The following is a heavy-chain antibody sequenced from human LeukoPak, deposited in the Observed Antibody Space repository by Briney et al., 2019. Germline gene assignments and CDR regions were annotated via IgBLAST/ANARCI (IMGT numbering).Heavy chain of an antibody. D-gene: IGHD6-13*01. CDR2: MNPNSGNT. Sequence: ASVKVSCKASGYTVTSYDINWVRQATGQGLEWMGWMNPNSGNTGYAQKFQGRVTMTRNTSISTAYMELSSLRSEDTAVYYCARGRIAAAGRHIGGYWGQGTLVTVSS. CDR3: ARGRIAAAGRHIGGY. J-gene: IGHJ4*02. CDR1: GYTVTSYD. V-gene: IGHV1-8*01.